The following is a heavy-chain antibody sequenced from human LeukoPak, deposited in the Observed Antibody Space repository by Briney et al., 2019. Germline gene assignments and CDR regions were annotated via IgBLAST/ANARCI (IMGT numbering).Heavy chain of an antibody. CDR1: GGSFSGYY. J-gene: IGHJ4*02. CDR2: INHSGST. V-gene: IGHV4-34*01. D-gene: IGHD6-13*01. CDR3: ARSLQRIAAAGRGDY. Sequence: SETLSLTCAVYGGSFSGYYWSWIRQPPGKGLEWIGEINHSGSTNYSPSLKSRVTISVDTSKNQFSLKLSSVTAADTAVYYCARSLQRIAAAGRGDYWGQGTLVTVSS.